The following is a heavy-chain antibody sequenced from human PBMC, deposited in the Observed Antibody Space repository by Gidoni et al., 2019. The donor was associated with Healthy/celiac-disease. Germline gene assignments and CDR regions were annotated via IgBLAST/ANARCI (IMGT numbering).Heavy chain of an antibody. CDR3: TSGGYGGNPEWFDP. CDR2: IRSKAYGGTT. J-gene: IGHJ5*02. Sequence: EVQLVESGGGLVQPGRSLSLSCTASGFTFGDYALSWVRQAPGKGLEWVGFIRSKAYGGTTEYAASVKGRFTISRDDSKSIAYLQMNSLKTEDTAVYYCTSGGYGGNPEWFDPWGQGTLVTVSS. CDR1: GFTFGDYA. D-gene: IGHD2-15*01. V-gene: IGHV3-49*04.